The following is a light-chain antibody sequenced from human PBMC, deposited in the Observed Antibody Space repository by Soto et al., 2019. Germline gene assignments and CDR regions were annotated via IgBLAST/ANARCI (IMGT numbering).Light chain of an antibody. J-gene: IGLJ2*01. V-gene: IGLV1-44*01. Sequence: QSVLTQPPSASGTPGQRVTISCSGSSSNVGSNFVNWYQHLPGTAPKLLIHSDNRRPSGVPDRFSGSKSGTPASLAISGLQSEDEADYYCAAWDDSLNGPLFGGGTKLTVL. CDR3: AAWDDSLNGPL. CDR1: SSNVGSNF. CDR2: SDN.